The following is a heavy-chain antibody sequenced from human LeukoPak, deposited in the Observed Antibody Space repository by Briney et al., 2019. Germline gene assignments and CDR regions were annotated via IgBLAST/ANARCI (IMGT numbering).Heavy chain of an antibody. CDR3: ARRVDSSGYLYYFDY. CDR2: IYPGDSDT. D-gene: IGHD3-22*01. V-gene: IGHV5-51*01. J-gene: IGHJ4*02. CDR1: GYSFTSYW. Sequence: GESLKISCKGSGYSFTSYWIGWVRQKPGKGLEWMGIIYPGDSDTRYSPSFQGQVTISADKSISTAYLQWSSLKASDTAMYYCARRVDSSGYLYYFDYWGQGTLVTVSS.